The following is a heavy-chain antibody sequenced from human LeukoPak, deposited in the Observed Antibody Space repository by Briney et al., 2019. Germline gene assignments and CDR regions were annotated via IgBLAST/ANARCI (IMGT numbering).Heavy chain of an antibody. Sequence: GGSLRLSCAASGFTFDDYAMHWVRQAPGKGLEWVSGISWNSGSIGYADSVKGRFIISRDNAKNSLYLQMNSLRAEDTALYYCAKARSGYYYVYAFDIWGQGTMVTVSS. CDR3: AKARSGYYYVYAFDI. CDR2: ISWNSGSI. J-gene: IGHJ3*02. V-gene: IGHV3-9*01. CDR1: GFTFDDYA. D-gene: IGHD3-22*01.